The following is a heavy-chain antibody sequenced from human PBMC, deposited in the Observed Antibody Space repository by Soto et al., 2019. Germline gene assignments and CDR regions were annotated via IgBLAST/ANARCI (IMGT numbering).Heavy chain of an antibody. CDR1: GASISDNS. CDR3: ARIWYNFGHHGFDR. Sequence: QVQLQESGPGLVKPSEALSLACNVSGASISDNSWTWIRQPPGKGLEWIGYVYQSGTTNYDPSLKSRVTLSLDTAKNQFFLRLSSVTAADTAVYYCARIWYNFGHHGFDRWGRGTLVTVSS. D-gene: IGHD1-1*01. V-gene: IGHV4-59*13. J-gene: IGHJ4*02. CDR2: VYQSGTT.